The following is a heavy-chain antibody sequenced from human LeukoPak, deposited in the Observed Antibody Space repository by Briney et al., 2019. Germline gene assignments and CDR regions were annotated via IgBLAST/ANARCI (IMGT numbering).Heavy chain of an antibody. CDR1: GYTLTELS. Sequence: ASVKVSCKVSGYTLTELSMHWVRQAPGKGLEWMGGFDPEDGETIYAQKFQGRVTMTEDTSTDTAYMQLSSLRSEDTAVYYCATVPLGIVVVTGNAFDTWGQGTMVTVSS. CDR2: FDPEDGET. J-gene: IGHJ3*02. V-gene: IGHV1-24*01. D-gene: IGHD2-21*02. CDR3: ATVPLGIVVVTGNAFDT.